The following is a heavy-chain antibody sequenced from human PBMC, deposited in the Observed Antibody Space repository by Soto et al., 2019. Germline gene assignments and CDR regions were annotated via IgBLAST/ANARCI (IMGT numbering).Heavy chain of an antibody. CDR3: ARTMVRGVMTLQHYYYMDV. CDR1: GFTFSDYY. CDR2: ISSSGSTI. J-gene: IGHJ6*03. Sequence: QVQLVESGGGLVKPGGSLRLSCAASGFTFSDYYMSWIRQAPGKGLEWVTYISSSGSTIYYADSVKGRFTISRDNAKNSLYLQMNSLRAEDTAVYYCARTMVRGVMTLQHYYYMDVWGKGTTVTVSS. V-gene: IGHV3-11*01. D-gene: IGHD3-10*01.